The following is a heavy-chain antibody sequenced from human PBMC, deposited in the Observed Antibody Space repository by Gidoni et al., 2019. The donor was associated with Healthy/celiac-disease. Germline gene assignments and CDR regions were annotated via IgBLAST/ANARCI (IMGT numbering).Heavy chain of an antibody. D-gene: IGHD3-3*01. V-gene: IGHV4-61*02. CDR2: IYTRGST. CDR1: GGSISSGSYY. J-gene: IGHJ4*02. CDR3: ARGYYDFWSGYSGYYFDY. Sequence: QVQLQESGPGLVKPSQTLSLTCTVSGGSISSGSYYWSWIRQPAGKGLEWIGRIYTRGSTNYNPSLKSRVTISVDTSKNQFSLKLSSVTAADTAVYYCARGYYDFWSGYSGYYFDYWGQGTLVTVSS.